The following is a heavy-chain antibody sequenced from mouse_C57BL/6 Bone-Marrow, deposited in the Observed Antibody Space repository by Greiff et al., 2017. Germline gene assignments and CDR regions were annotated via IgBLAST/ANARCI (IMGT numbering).Heavy chain of an antibody. Sequence: EVQGVEPGGGLVKPGGSLKLSCAASGFTFSSYAMSWVRQTPEKRLEWVATISDGGSYTYYPDNVKGRFTISRDNAKNNLYLQMSHLKSEDTAMYYCARDDIYPYFDVWGTGTTVTVSS. J-gene: IGHJ1*03. CDR3: ARDDIYPYFDV. V-gene: IGHV5-4*01. CDR2: ISDGGSYT. D-gene: IGHD2-1*01. CDR1: GFTFSSYA.